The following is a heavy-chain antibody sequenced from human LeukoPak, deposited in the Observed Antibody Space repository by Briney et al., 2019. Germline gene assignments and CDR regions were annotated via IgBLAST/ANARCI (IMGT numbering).Heavy chain of an antibody. V-gene: IGHV3-9*01. CDR2: ISWNSGSI. CDR1: GFTFDDYA. CDR3: AKGIYCSSTSCYPRFDY. D-gene: IGHD2-2*01. J-gene: IGHJ4*02. Sequence: GGSLRLSCAASGFTFDDYAMHWVRQAPGKGLEWVSGISWNSGSIGYADSVKGRFTISRDNAKNSLYLQMNSLRSEDTALYYCAKGIYCSSTSCYPRFDYWGQGTLATVSS.